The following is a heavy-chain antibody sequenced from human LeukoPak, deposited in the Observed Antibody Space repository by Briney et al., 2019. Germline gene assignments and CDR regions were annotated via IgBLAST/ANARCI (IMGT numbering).Heavy chain of an antibody. V-gene: IGHV7-4-1*02. CDR3: ARIRAPSSFGQRESDY. CDR1: GYIFTNNA. D-gene: IGHD3-3*02. CDR2: INTNNRNP. Sequence: ASVKVSCKASGYIFTNNAMNWVRQAPGQGLEWMGWINTNNRNPTYAQGFTGRFVFSLDTSVSTAYLQISSLKAEDTAVYYCARIRAPSSFGQRESDYWGQGTLVTVSS. J-gene: IGHJ4*02.